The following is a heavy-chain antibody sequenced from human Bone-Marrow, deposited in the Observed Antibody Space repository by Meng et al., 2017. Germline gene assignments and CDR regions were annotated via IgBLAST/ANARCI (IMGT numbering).Heavy chain of an antibody. Sequence: SETLSLTCTVSGDSISRGNYYWSRIRQPAGKGLEWIGRVFTSGTTNYNPSLKSRVTISIDTSKNQFSLRLRSVTAADTAVYYCARTAVGFDYWGQGTRVTVSS. V-gene: IGHV4-61*02. D-gene: IGHD6-13*01. CDR3: ARTAVGFDY. CDR2: VFTSGTT. CDR1: GDSISRGNYY. J-gene: IGHJ4*02.